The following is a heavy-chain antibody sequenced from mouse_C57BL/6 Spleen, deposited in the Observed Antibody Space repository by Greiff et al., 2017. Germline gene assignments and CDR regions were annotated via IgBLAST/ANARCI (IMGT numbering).Heavy chain of an antibody. Sequence: EVQVVESGAELVRPGAPVKLSCTASGFNIKDYYMHWVKQRPEQGLEWIGRIDPEDGDTEYAPKFQGKATMTADTTSNTAYLQLSSLSSEDAAVYCCTTDYGSSHWYFDVWGTGTTVTVSS. J-gene: IGHJ1*03. CDR1: GFNIKDYY. CDR3: TTDYGSSHWYFDV. D-gene: IGHD1-1*01. V-gene: IGHV14-1*01. CDR2: IDPEDGDT.